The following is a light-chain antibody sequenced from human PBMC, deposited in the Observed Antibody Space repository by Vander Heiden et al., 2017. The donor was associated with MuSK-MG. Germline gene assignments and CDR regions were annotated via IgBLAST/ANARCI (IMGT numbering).Light chain of an antibody. CDR2: AAS. V-gene: IGKV1-39*01. J-gene: IGKJ1*01. CDR3: QQSYSTLTWT. CDR1: QSITNY. Sequence: DIQMTQSPSSLSASVGDRVTITCRASQSITNYLNWYQQRPGKAPKLLIYAASSLQSGVPSRFNGSGSATDFTLTISSLQPEDFATYYCQQSYSTLTWTFGQGTKVEIK.